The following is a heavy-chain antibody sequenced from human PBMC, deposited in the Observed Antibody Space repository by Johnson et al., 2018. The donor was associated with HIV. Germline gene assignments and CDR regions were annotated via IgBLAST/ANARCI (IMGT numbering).Heavy chain of an antibody. CDR2: IRYDGSNK. D-gene: IGHD6-6*01. V-gene: IGHV3-33*08. CDR1: GLSFSNYG. J-gene: IGHJ3*02. Sequence: QVQLVESGGGVVQPGKSLTLSCAVSGLSFSNYGIHWVRQAPGKGPEWVAVIRYDGSNKYYADSVKGRFTISRDNSKNTLYLQMNSLRAEDTCVYYCARDYSSSGAFDIWGQGKMVNVSS. CDR3: ARDYSSSGAFDI.